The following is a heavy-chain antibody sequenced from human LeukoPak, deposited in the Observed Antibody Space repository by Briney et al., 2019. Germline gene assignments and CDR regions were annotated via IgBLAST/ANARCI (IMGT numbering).Heavy chain of an antibody. Sequence: GGSLRLSCAASGFTFSSYAMHWVRQAPGKGLEWVAVIPYDGSNKYYADSVKGRFTISRDNSKNTLYLQMNSLRAEDTAVYYCARDGSVYSSGRYFQHWGQGTLVTVSS. D-gene: IGHD1-26*01. J-gene: IGHJ1*01. V-gene: IGHV3-30*01. CDR1: GFTFSSYA. CDR3: ARDGSVYSSGRYFQH. CDR2: IPYDGSNK.